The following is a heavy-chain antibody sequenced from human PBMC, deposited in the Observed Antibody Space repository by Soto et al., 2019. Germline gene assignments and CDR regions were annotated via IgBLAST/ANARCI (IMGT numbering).Heavy chain of an antibody. J-gene: IGHJ6*02. Sequence: GASVKVSCKASGGTFSSYTISWVRQAPGQGLEWMGRIIPILGIANYAQKFQGRVTITADKSTSTAYMELSSLRSEDTAVYYCARDPVAGRYYYYGMDVWGQGTTVTVSS. D-gene: IGHD6-19*01. CDR1: GGTFSSYT. CDR2: IIPILGIA. V-gene: IGHV1-69*04. CDR3: ARDPVAGRYYYYGMDV.